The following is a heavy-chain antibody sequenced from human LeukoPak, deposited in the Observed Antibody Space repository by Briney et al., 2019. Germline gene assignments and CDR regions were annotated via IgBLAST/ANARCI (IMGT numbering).Heavy chain of an antibody. V-gene: IGHV4-59*01. D-gene: IGHD3-10*01. CDR3: AREAERSFGANWFDP. CDR1: GGSFSDYY. CDR2: IYYSGST. Sequence: SETLSLTCAVYGGSFSDYYWSWIRQPPGKGLEWIGYIYYSGSTNYNPSLKSRVTISVDTSKNQFSLKLSSVTAADTAVYYCAREAERSFGANWFDPWGQGTLVTVSS. J-gene: IGHJ5*02.